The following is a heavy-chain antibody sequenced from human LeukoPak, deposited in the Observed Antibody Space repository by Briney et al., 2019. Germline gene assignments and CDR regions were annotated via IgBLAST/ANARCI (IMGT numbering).Heavy chain of an antibody. V-gene: IGHV3-7*01. CDR2: IKQDGSEK. Sequence: GGSLRLSCAASGFTFSSYWMSWVRQAPGKGLEWMANIKQDGSEKYYVDSVKGRFTTSRDNAKNSLYLQMNSLRAEDAAVYYCARDRRDTSMVWDYWGQGTLVTVSS. D-gene: IGHD5-18*01. J-gene: IGHJ4*02. CDR1: GFTFSSYW. CDR3: ARDRRDTSMVWDY.